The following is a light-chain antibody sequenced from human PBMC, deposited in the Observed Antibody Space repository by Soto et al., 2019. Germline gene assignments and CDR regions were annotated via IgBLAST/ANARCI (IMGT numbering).Light chain of an antibody. J-gene: IGKJ2*01. Sequence: DIVMTQSPLSLPVTPGESASISCRSTQSLLHSNGHNYLAWYMQKAGESPQLLIYLGSHRASGVPDRFSGSGSGTDFTLKISRMEAEDVGVYYGMQALQTPYTFGQGTKLDI. CDR2: LGS. V-gene: IGKV2-28*01. CDR3: MQALQTPYT. CDR1: QSLLHSNGHNY.